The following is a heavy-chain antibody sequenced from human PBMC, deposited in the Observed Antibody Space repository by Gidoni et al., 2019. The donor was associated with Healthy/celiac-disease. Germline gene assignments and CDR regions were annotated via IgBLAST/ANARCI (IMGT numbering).Heavy chain of an antibody. CDR2: ISYDGSNK. CDR3: AKVPAAMRNYFDY. Sequence: CPASGFTFSSSGMHWVRQAPGKGLEWVAVISYDGSNKYYADCVKGRFTISKDNSKNTLYMQMNSLRAEDTAVYYCAKVPAAMRNYFDYWGQGTLVTVSS. CDR1: GFTFSSSG. D-gene: IGHD2-2*01. V-gene: IGHV3-30*18. J-gene: IGHJ4*02.